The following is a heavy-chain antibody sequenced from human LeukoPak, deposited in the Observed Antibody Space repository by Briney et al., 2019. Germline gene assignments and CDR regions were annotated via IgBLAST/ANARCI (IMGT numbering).Heavy chain of an antibody. CDR3: ARVGGTNYYYYGMDV. D-gene: IGHD2-2*01. V-gene: IGHV4-4*02. CDR2: VYHSGST. Sequence: SETLSLTCAVSGGSISSSNWWSWVRQPPGKGLEWIGEVYHSGSTNYNPSLKSRVTISVDKSKNQFSLKLSSVTAADTAVYYCARVGGTNYYYYGMDVWGQGTTVTVSS. J-gene: IGHJ6*02. CDR1: GGSISSSNW.